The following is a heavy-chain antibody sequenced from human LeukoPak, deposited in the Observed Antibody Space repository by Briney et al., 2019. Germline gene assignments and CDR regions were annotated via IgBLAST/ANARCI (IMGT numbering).Heavy chain of an antibody. CDR1: GGTFSSYA. D-gene: IGHD2-21*02. V-gene: IGHV1-69*13. CDR2: IIPIFGTA. CDR3: ARDGIVVVTAIVYYYGMDV. Sequence: SVKVSCKASGGTFSSYAISWVRQAPGQGLEWMGGIIPIFGTANYAQKFQGRVTITADESTSTAYMELSSLRSEDTAVYYCARDGIVVVTAIVYYYGMDVWGQGTTVTVSS. J-gene: IGHJ6*02.